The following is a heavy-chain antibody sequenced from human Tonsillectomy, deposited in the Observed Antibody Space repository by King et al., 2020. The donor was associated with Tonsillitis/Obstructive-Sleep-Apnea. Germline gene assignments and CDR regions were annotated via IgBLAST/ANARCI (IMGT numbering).Heavy chain of an antibody. CDR3: GTNAGDYYYYMDV. CDR2: INHRGST. V-gene: IGHV4-34*01. J-gene: IGHJ6*03. Sequence: VQLQQWGAGLLKPSETLSLTCGVYGGSFSGYYWSWIRQPPWKGLEWIGEINHRGSTDYNSSLNSRVTISRDTPKNQFSLRLTSVSAAGTAVYYCGTNAGDYYYYMDVWGKGTTVTVSS. CDR1: GGSFSGYY. D-gene: IGHD2-2*01.